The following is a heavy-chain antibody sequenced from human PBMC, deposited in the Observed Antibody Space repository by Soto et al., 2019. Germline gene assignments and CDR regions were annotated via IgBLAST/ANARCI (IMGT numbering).Heavy chain of an antibody. Sequence: PSETLSLTCTGSGGSISSYYWSWIRQPPGKGLEWIGYIYYSGSINYNPSLKSRVTISVGTSKNQFSLKLSSVTAADTAVYYCARHGDPRDDYSYRGQRSLVPVSS. D-gene: IGHD4-17*01. CDR2: IYYSGSI. J-gene: IGHJ4*01. CDR1: GGSISSYY. CDR3: ARHGDPRDDYSY. V-gene: IGHV4-59*08.